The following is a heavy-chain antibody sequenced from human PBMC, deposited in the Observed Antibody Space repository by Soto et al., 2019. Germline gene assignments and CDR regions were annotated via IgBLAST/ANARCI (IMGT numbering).Heavy chain of an antibody. J-gene: IGHJ4*02. CDR2: LVPIFHTP. Sequence: QVQLVQSGAEMKKPGSSVKVSCKASGGTFRSSAISWVRQAPGQGLQWMGGLVPIFHTPNYAQCFQGTVTDPAVATASTAYLELTSLTTGDTAIYYCATNRNLDYFDYWGQGSLVTVSS. V-gene: IGHV1-69*12. D-gene: IGHD1-1*01. CDR1: GGTFRSSA. CDR3: ATNRNLDYFDY.